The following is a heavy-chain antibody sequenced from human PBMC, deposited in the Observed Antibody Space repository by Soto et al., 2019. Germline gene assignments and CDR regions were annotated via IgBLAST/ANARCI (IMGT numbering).Heavy chain of an antibody. J-gene: IGHJ4*02. CDR2: IYWNNDK. CDR3: AHFSGYEQFDY. V-gene: IGHV2-5*01. CDR1: GFSLTTSGEG. D-gene: IGHD5-12*01. Sequence: SGPTLVNPTQTLTLTCTFSGFSLTTSGEGVGWIRQPPGEALEWLTVIYWNNDKRYSPSLKSRLTITKDTSNNQVVLTMTNMDPVDTATYYCAHFSGYEQFDYWGQGTLVTVCS.